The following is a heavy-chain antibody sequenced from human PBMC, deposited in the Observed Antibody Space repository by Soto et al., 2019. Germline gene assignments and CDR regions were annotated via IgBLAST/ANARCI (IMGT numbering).Heavy chain of an antibody. V-gene: IGHV4-30-4*01. J-gene: IGHJ4*02. CDR1: GDSISSGFYY. D-gene: IGHD2-2*01. CDR3: ARGGHVGSANSCCHNF. Sequence: VQLQESGPGLVKASQTLSLTCTVSGDSISSGFYYWTWIRQTPGKGLEWIGYTFHSGATYFNSSLEGRVSISVDTSKNQFFLKLTSVTAADTTVYDGARGGHVGSANSCCHNFWGQGTLVTVSS. CDR2: TFHSGAT.